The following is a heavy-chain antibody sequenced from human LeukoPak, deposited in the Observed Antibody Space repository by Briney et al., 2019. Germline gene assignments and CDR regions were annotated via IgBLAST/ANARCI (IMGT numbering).Heavy chain of an antibody. CDR3: AREGADRDYFDY. J-gene: IGHJ4*02. CDR1: GFTFSNYW. Sequence: PGGSLRLSCAASGFTFSNYWMSWVRQAPGKGLEWVANIKVDGSEKYYANSVKGRFTISRDNAKNSLYLQMNSLRGEDTAVYYCAREGADRDYFDYWGQGTLVTVAS. V-gene: IGHV3-7*01. CDR2: IKVDGSEK. D-gene: IGHD3-10*01.